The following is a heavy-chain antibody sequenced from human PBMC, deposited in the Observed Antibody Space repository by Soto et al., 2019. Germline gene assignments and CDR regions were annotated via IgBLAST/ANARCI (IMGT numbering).Heavy chain of an antibody. J-gene: IGHJ2*01. CDR3: ARDPGAPYTNCGGDCYSDWYFDL. Sequence: QVQLVQSGAEVKKPGASVKVSCKASGYTFTGYYMHWVRQAPGQGLEWMGWINPNSGGTNYAQKFQGRVTMTRDTSISTAYMELSRLRSDDTAVYYCARDPGAPYTNCGGDCYSDWYFDLWGRGTLVTVSS. D-gene: IGHD2-21*02. V-gene: IGHV1-2*02. CDR2: INPNSGGT. CDR1: GYTFTGYY.